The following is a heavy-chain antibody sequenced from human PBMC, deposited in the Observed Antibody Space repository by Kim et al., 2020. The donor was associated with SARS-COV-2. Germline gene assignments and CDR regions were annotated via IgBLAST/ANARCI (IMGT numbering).Heavy chain of an antibody. V-gene: IGHV4-59*10. D-gene: IGHD6-6*01. CDR2: RT. J-gene: IGHJ4*02. Sequence: RTNYNPSPKGRVTMSVDTSKNQFSLKLSSVTAADTAVYYCARYSSSSLDYWGQGTLVTVSS. CDR3: ARYSSSSLDY.